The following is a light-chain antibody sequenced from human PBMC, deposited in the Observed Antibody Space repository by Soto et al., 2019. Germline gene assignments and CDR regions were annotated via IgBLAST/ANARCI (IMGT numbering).Light chain of an antibody. CDR3: QQRSTWPRT. V-gene: IGKV3-11*01. Sequence: IVLTQAPGTRSRSARERARLSCRSSQNVDSHYLAWYHQKPGQAPSLPIYDAPNSATGIPARFSGSGSGTEFTPTITTLEPEDFAVYYCQQRSTWPRTFGGATTVDIK. CDR1: QNVDSHY. CDR2: DAP. J-gene: IGKJ4*01.